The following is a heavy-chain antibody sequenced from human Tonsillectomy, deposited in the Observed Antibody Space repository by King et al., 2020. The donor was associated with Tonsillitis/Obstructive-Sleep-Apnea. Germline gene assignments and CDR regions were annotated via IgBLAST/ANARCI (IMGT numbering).Heavy chain of an antibody. CDR2: ISTRGTYI. CDR1: GFTFSTHY. V-gene: IGHV3-21*01. Sequence: VQLVESGGGLVKPGGSLRLSCAASGFTFSTHYMNWVRQAPGKGLEWVSSISTRGTYIYYADSVKGRFTISRDNARSSLYLKMNSLSAEDTAVYYCGRNSAGTGMTAHDYWGQGTLVTVSS. J-gene: IGHJ4*02. CDR3: GRNSAGTGMTAHDY. D-gene: IGHD1-1*01.